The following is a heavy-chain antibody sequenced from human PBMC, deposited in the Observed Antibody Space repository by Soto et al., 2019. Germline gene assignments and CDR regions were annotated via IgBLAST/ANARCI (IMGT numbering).Heavy chain of an antibody. J-gene: IGHJ4*02. Sequence: QVQLVQSGPEVKKPGASVKVSCKASGYTFTTYDFNWVRQAPGQGLEWMGWLNPKSGMTGSAQKFQVRVTMTRDSSISTVDMELSSLRSEDTAVYYCARVAGSPDYWGQGTLVTVSS. V-gene: IGHV1-8*01. CDR3: ARVAGSPDY. CDR1: GYTFTTYD. CDR2: LNPKSGMT. D-gene: IGHD1-26*01.